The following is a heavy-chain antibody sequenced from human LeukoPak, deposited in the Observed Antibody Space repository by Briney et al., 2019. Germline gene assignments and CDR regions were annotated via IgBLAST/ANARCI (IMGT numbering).Heavy chain of an antibody. Sequence: PSETLSLTCTVSGGSISSYYWSWIRQPPGKGLEWIGYIYHSGSTYYNPSLKSRVTISVDTSKNQFSLKLSSVTAADTAVYYCAREDIVVVVAALREAFDIWGQGTMVTVSS. CDR2: IYHSGST. CDR3: AREDIVVVVAALREAFDI. D-gene: IGHD2-15*01. CDR1: GGSISSYY. J-gene: IGHJ3*02. V-gene: IGHV4-59*12.